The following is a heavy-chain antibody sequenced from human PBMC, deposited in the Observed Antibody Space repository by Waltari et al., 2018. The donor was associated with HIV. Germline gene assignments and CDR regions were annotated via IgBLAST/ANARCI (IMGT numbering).Heavy chain of an antibody. J-gene: IGHJ3*02. D-gene: IGHD3-10*01. Sequence: EVQLLESGGGLVQPGGSLRLSCAASGFTFSSYAMSWVRQAPGKGREWVSAISGSGGSTNYADAGKGRFTISRDNSKNTLYLQMNSLRAEDTAVYYCAKLPVLLWFGEFTAFDIWGQGTMVTVSS. V-gene: IGHV3-23*01. CDR3: AKLPVLLWFGEFTAFDI. CDR1: GFTFSSYA. CDR2: ISGSGGST.